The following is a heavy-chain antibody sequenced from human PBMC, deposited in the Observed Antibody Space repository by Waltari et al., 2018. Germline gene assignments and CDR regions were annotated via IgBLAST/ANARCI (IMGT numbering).Heavy chain of an antibody. CDR2: TYTSGRT. CDR3: ASETIGFEYFQH. J-gene: IGHJ1*01. V-gene: IGHV4-61*02. D-gene: IGHD3-10*01. Sequence: QVQLQESGPGLVKPSQTLSLTCTVSGGSIIRGNYYWSWIRQPAGKGLEWIGRTYTSGRTNYNPSLKSRVSISVDTSKNQFSLKLNSVTAADTAVYYCASETIGFEYFQHWGQGTLVTVSS. CDR1: GGSIIRGNYY.